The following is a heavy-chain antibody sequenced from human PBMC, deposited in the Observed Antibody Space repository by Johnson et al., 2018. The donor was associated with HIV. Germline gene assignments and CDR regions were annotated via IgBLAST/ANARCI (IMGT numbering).Heavy chain of an antibody. D-gene: IGHD3-10*01. CDR2: IRYDGGNN. CDR3: ARGTYYYGSGSSHSDAFDI. V-gene: IGHV3-30*02. J-gene: IGHJ3*02. CDR1: GFTFSTYG. Sequence: QVQLVESGGGVVQPGGSLRLSCAASGFTFSTYGMHWVRQAPGKGLEWVSFIRYDGGNNYYADSVKARFTISRDNSKNTLYLQMNSRRAEDTDVYYCARGTYYYGSGSSHSDAFDIWGQGTMVTVSS.